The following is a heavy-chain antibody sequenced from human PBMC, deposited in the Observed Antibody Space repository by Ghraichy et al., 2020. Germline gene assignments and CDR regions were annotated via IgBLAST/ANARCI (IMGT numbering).Heavy chain of an antibody. J-gene: IGHJ4*02. Sequence: SETLSLTCTVSGGSISSYYWSWIRQPPGKGLEWIGYIYYSGSTNYNPSLKSRVTISVDTSKNQFSLKLSSVTAADTAVYYCARVIAAAGNFYFDYWGQGTLVTVSS. CDR2: IYYSGST. V-gene: IGHV4-59*01. CDR1: GGSISSYY. CDR3: ARVIAAAGNFYFDY. D-gene: IGHD6-13*01.